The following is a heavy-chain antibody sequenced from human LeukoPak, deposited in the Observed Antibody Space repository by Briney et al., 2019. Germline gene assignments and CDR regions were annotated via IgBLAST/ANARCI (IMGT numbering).Heavy chain of an antibody. CDR2: ISGSGVRT. V-gene: IGHV3-23*01. CDR3: AKSSREWELLDAFDI. D-gene: IGHD1-26*01. Sequence: GGSLRLPCVVSGFTFSNYGMSWVRQAPGKGLEWVSGISGSGVRTDYADSVKGRFTISRDNAKNTLYLQMNSLSTEDTAGYYCAKSSREWELLDAFDIWGQGTMVTVSS. J-gene: IGHJ3*02. CDR1: GFTFSNYG.